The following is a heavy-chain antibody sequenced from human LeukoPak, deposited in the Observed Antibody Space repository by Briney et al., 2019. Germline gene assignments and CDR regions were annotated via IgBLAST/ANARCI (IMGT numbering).Heavy chain of an antibody. J-gene: IGHJ4*02. CDR3: AKSAVYDILTGYLDY. CDR2: ISYDGSNK. V-gene: IGHV3-30*18. D-gene: IGHD3-9*01. Sequence: GGSLRLSCAASGFTFSSYEMNWVRQAPGKGLEWVAVISYDGSNKYYADSVKGRFTISRDNSKNTLYLQMNSLRAEDTAVYYCAKSAVYDILTGYLDYWGQGTLVTVSS. CDR1: GFTFSSYE.